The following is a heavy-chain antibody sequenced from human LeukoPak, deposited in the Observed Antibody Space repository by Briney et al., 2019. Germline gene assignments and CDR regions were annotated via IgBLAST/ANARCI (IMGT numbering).Heavy chain of an antibody. V-gene: IGHV3-30*04. CDR1: GFTFSSDA. CDR3: ARDILTGYPSYPDY. D-gene: IGHD3-9*01. Sequence: PGTSLRLSCATSGFTFSSDAMHWVRQAPGKGLEWVAVTSYDGSHKYYADSVKGRFTISKDNSKNTLYLQMNSLRVDDTAVYYCARDILTGYPSYPDYRGQGTLVTVSS. J-gene: IGHJ4*02. CDR2: TSYDGSHK.